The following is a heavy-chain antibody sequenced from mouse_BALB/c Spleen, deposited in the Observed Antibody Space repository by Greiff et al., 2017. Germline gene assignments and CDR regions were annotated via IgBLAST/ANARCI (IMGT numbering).Heavy chain of an antibody. CDR3: ARDRTTATYYFDY. CDR2: IWAGGST. J-gene: IGHJ2*01. Sequence: VKLVESGPGLVAPSQSLSITCTVSGFSLTSYGVHWVRQPPGKGLEWLGVIWAGGSTNYNSALMSRLSISKDNSKSQVFLKMNSLQTDDTAMYYCARDRTTATYYFDYWGQGTTLTVSS. V-gene: IGHV2-9*02. D-gene: IGHD1-2*01. CDR1: GFSLTSYG.